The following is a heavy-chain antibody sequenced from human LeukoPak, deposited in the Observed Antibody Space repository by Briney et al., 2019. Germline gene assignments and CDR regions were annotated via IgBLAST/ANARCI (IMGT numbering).Heavy chain of an antibody. V-gene: IGHV3-23*01. Sequence: GGSLRLSCAASGSTFSSYAMSWVRQAPGKGLEWVSAISGSGGSTYYADSVKGRFTISRDNSKNTLYLQMNSLRAEDTAVYYCARDAGPGADDSSFSGAFDIWGQGTMVTVSS. D-gene: IGHD3-22*01. CDR2: ISGSGGST. CDR3: ARDAGPGADDSSFSGAFDI. CDR1: GSTFSSYA. J-gene: IGHJ3*02.